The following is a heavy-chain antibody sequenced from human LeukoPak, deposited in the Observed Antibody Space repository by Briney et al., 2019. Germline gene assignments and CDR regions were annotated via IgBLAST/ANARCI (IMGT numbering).Heavy chain of an antibody. Sequence: PGGSLRLSCAASGFTFDDYGMSWVRQAPGKGLEWVSGINWNGGSTGYADSVKGRFTISRDNAKNSLYLQMNSLRAEDTAVYYCARERYNWNDGAFDYWGQGTLVTVSS. CDR2: INWNGGST. D-gene: IGHD1-1*01. J-gene: IGHJ4*02. CDR3: ARERYNWNDGAFDY. V-gene: IGHV3-20*04. CDR1: GFTFDDYG.